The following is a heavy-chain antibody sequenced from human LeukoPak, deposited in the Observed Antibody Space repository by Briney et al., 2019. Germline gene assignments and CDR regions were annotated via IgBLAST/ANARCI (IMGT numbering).Heavy chain of an antibody. Sequence: GGSLRLSCAASGFTFSTYSVNWVRQAPGKGLEWVSYISSSSSTIYYADSVQGRFTISRDNAKNSLYLQMNSLRAEATAVYYCARRITASGKHYFDHWGQGTLVTVSS. CDR3: ARRITASGKHYFDH. CDR1: GFTFSTYS. V-gene: IGHV3-48*01. J-gene: IGHJ4*02. D-gene: IGHD6-25*01. CDR2: ISSSSSTI.